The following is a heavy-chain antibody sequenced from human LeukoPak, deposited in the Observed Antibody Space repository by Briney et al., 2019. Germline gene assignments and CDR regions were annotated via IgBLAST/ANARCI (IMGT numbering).Heavy chain of an antibody. D-gene: IGHD1-14*01. J-gene: IGHJ4*02. CDR3: AREKPEPFGWLYAFDY. CDR1: GFTFSSYG. V-gene: IGHV3-7*01. Sequence: GGSLRLSCAASGFTFSSYGMHWVRQAPGKGLEWVANIKQDGSEKYYVDSVKGRFTISRDNAKSSLYLQMNSLRAEDTAVYYCAREKPEPFGWLYAFDYWGQGTLVTVSS. CDR2: IKQDGSEK.